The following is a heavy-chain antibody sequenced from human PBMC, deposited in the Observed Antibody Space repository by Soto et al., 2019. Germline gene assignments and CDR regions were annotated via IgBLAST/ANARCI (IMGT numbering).Heavy chain of an antibody. CDR3: ARINYDFWSGYDHFDY. D-gene: IGHD3-3*01. CDR2: SRDRASGYST. J-gene: IGHJ4*02. V-gene: IGHV3-72*01. CDR1: GFTLSDSY. Sequence: RLSCAASGFTLSDSYIDWVRQAPGKGLEWVGRSRDRASGYSTIYAASVKGRFATSRDDSNNLVYLEMNSLTTEDTAVYYCARINYDFWSGYDHFDYWGQGTLVTVSS.